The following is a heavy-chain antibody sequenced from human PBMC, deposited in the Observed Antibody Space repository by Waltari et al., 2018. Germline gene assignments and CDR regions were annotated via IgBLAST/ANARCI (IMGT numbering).Heavy chain of an antibody. CDR1: AYIFTSYA. V-gene: IGHV1-69*13. D-gene: IGHD2-2*01. Sequence: QVQLVQSGGEEKKPGASVKLSCKASAYIFTSYAISWVRQAPGQGLEWMGGIIPILGTANDAQKFQGRVTITADESTSTAYMELSSLRSEDTAVYYCARGPGDVVVPAGNWFDPWGQGTLVTVSS. J-gene: IGHJ5*02. CDR3: ARGPGDVVVPAGNWFDP. CDR2: IIPILGTA.